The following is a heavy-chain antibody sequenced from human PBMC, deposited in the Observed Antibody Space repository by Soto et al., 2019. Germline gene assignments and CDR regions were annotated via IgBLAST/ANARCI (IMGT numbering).Heavy chain of an antibody. CDR2: INAGNGNT. J-gene: IGHJ6*02. D-gene: IGHD2-2*01. CDR1: GYSFTSYV. CDR3: ARGVENIVVVLDVFGYYGMDV. Sequence: ASVKVSCTASGYSFTSYVIYWVRKAPGQRREWMGWINAGNGNTKYSQKFQGRVTITSDTSASTAYMELSSLRSEDTAVYFCARGVENIVVVLDVFGYYGMDVWGQGTTVTVSS. V-gene: IGHV1-3*01.